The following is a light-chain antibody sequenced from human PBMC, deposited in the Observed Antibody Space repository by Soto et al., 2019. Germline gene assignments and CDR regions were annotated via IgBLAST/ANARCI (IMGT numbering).Light chain of an antibody. Sequence: EIVLTQSPGTLSLSPGERATLSCRASQSVSINLAWYQQKPGQAPRLLISAASTRATGIPARFSGSGSGTEFTLTISSLQSEDFAVYYCKQYHDWRQFTVGKGTRREIK. J-gene: IGKJ5*01. CDR1: QSVSIN. CDR2: AAS. CDR3: KQYHDWRQFT. V-gene: IGKV3-15*01.